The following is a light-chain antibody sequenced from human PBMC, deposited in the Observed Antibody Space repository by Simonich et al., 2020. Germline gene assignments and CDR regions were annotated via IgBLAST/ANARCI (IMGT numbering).Light chain of an antibody. V-gene: IGKV3-15*01. CDR2: GAS. CDR3: QQYNNWPPFT. Sequence: EIVMTQSPATLSVSPGERATRTCRASQSVSSNLAWYQQKPGQAPMLLIYGASTRATGIPARFSGRGSGTEFTLTISSMQSEDFAVCYCQQYNNWPPFTFGPGTKVDIK. CDR1: QSVSSN. J-gene: IGKJ3*01.